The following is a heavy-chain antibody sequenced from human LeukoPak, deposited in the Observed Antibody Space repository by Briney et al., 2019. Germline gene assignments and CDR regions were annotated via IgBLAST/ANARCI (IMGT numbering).Heavy chain of an antibody. D-gene: IGHD6-13*01. CDR1: GHTFTGYY. Sequence: GASVKVSCKASGHTFTGYYMHWVRQAPGQGLEWMGWINPNSGGTNYAQKFQGRVTMTRDTSISTAYMELSRLRSDDTAVYYCAREKQQLVPYYGMDVWGQGTTVTVSS. CDR2: INPNSGGT. V-gene: IGHV1-2*02. J-gene: IGHJ6*02. CDR3: AREKQQLVPYYGMDV.